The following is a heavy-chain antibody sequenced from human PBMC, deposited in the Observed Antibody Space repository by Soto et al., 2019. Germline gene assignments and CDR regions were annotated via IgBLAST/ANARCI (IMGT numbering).Heavy chain of an antibody. V-gene: IGHV4-59*01. D-gene: IGHD2-8*02. Sequence: ASQTLSLTCRVSGGYISGSYWSCIRQPPGKGLEWLGCLYYNGSRKYSPSLRSRVSISVDTAKNEFSLRLSPVTAADTAVYFSARRVAVPGAHIDYWGHGTQVTVSS. CDR3: ARRVAVPGAHIDY. CDR2: LYYNGSR. CDR1: GGYISGSY. J-gene: IGHJ4*01.